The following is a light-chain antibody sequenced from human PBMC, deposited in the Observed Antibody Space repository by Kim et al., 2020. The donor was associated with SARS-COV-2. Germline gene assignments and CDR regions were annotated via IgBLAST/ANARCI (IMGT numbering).Light chain of an antibody. J-gene: IGLJ1*01. CDR2: YDD. Sequence: QSVLTQTPSVSGAPRQRVTMSCSGSSSNVGDNSVNWYQQLPGKAPKLLIYYDDLLPSGVSDRFSGSKSGTSASLAISGLQSEDEADYYCAAWDDSLNGYVFGTGTKVTVL. CDR1: SSNVGDNS. V-gene: IGLV1-36*01. CDR3: AAWDDSLNGYV.